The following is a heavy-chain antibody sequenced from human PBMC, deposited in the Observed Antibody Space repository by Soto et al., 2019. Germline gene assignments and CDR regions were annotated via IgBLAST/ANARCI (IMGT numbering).Heavy chain of an antibody. V-gene: IGHV1-18*01. CDR1: GYTFTSYG. CDR3: ARDYLVVPHRVIDY. D-gene: IGHD2-2*01. J-gene: IGHJ4*02. Sequence: ASVKVSCKASGYTFTSYGISWVRQAPGQGLEWMGWISAYNGNTNYAQKLQGRVTMTTDTSKNTLYLQMNSLRAEDTAVYYCARDYLVVPHRVIDYWGQGTLVTVSS. CDR2: ISAYNGNT.